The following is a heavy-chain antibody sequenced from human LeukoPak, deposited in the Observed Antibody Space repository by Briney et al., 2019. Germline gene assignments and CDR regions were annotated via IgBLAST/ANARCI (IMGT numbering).Heavy chain of an antibody. D-gene: IGHD3-10*01. CDR2: MYPGDSDT. CDR3: AASTYGSGAYVGFDS. Sequence: GESLKIYCKGSGYTFTTYWIGWVRQMRGKGLEWMGIMYPGDSDTNYSPSFQGQVTISADSSVSTTYLQRSSLKASDTAIYYCAASTYGSGAYVGFDSWGQGTLVSVSS. V-gene: IGHV5-51*01. CDR1: GYTFTTYW. J-gene: IGHJ4*02.